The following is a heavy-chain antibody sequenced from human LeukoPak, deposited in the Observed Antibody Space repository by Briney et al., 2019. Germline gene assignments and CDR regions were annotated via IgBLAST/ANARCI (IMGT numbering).Heavy chain of an antibody. CDR3: AKDRAGTPWAD. CDR1: GFTFSSYA. V-gene: IGHV3-23*01. D-gene: IGHD1-1*01. J-gene: IGHJ4*02. CDR2: VNPSGDST. Sequence: TGGSLRLSCAASGFTFSSYAMSWVRQAPGKRLEWVSTVNPSGDSTYYANSVKGRFTISRDNSRDTIFLQMDSLRAGDTAIYYCAKDRAGTPWADWGQGTLVTVSS.